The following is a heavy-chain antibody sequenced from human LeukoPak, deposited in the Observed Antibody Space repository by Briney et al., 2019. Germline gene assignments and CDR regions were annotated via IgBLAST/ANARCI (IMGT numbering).Heavy chain of an antibody. D-gene: IGHD5-18*01. Sequence: SGGSLRLSCAVSGFSFSSYAMHWVRQAPGKGLEWVAVLSYDGSNKYYADSVKGRFTISRDNSKNTLYLQMNSLRAEDTAVYYCAKERADTALYWYFDLWGRGTLVTVSS. V-gene: IGHV3-30-3*01. CDR2: LSYDGSNK. CDR3: AKERADTALYWYFDL. J-gene: IGHJ2*01. CDR1: GFSFSSYA.